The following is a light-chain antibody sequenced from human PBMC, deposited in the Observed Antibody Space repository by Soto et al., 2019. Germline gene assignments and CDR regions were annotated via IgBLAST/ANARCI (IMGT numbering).Light chain of an antibody. CDR2: DAS. Sequence: EIVLTQSPGTLSLSPGERATLSCRASQSVSSNLAWYQQKPGQAPRLLIYDASTRATGIPARFSGSGSGTEFTLTISSLQSEDFAVYYCQQYNNWPPITFGQGTRLAI. CDR1: QSVSSN. V-gene: IGKV3-15*01. J-gene: IGKJ5*01. CDR3: QQYNNWPPIT.